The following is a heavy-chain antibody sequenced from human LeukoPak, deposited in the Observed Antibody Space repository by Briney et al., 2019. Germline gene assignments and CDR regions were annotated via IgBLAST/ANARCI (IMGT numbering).Heavy chain of an antibody. Sequence: PGGSLRLSCAASGFTLSTYAVSWVRQAPGKGLEWVSAISGSGAATKYADSAKGRFTISRDNSKNTLYLQMNSLGTEDTAVYYCARDESGMITFGGVIDKGYSDYWGQGTLVTVSS. CDR3: ARDESGMITFGGVIDKGYSDY. V-gene: IGHV3-23*01. J-gene: IGHJ4*02. CDR1: GFTLSTYA. D-gene: IGHD3-16*02. CDR2: ISGSGAAT.